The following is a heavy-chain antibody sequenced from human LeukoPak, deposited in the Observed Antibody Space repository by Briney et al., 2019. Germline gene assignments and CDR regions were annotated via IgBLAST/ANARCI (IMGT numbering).Heavy chain of an antibody. V-gene: IGHV3-23*01. D-gene: IGHD3-16*01. CDR1: GFIFRNFG. Sequence: EPGGSLRLSCAASGFIFRNFGMSWIRQAPGKGLEWVSHISDVVAHTWYADSVKGRFIISRDNSNNRVFLQMNSLRPEDTALYYCAKDNYGGVYACWGQGTLVTVSS. CDR2: ISDVVAHT. J-gene: IGHJ4*02. CDR3: AKDNYGGVYAC.